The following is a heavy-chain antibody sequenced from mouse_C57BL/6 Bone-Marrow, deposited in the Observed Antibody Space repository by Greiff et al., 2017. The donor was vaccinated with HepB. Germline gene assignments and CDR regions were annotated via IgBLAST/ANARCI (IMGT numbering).Heavy chain of an antibody. J-gene: IGHJ2*01. D-gene: IGHD2-4*01. Sequence: QVQLQQSGAELVRPGTSVKLSCKASGYTFTSYWMHWVKQRPGQGLEWIGVIDPSDSYTNYNQKFKGKATLTVDTSSSTAYMQLSSLTSEDSAVYYCARSGDDYDYWGQGTTLTVSS. CDR1: GYTFTSYW. V-gene: IGHV1-59*01. CDR3: ARSGDDYDY. CDR2: IDPSDSYT.